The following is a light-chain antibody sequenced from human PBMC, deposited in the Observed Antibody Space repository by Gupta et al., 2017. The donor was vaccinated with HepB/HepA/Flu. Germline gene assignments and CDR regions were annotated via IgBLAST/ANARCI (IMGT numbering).Light chain of an antibody. V-gene: IGKV1D-13*01. J-gene: IGKJ4*01. CDR3: QQFNNYPH. Sequence: AIQLTQSPSSLSASVGDRVTITCRASQGISSALAWYQQKPGKAPKLLIYDASSLESGVPSRFSGSGSGTDFTLTISSLQPEDFATYYCQQFNNYPHFSGGTKVEIK. CDR2: DAS. CDR1: QGISSA.